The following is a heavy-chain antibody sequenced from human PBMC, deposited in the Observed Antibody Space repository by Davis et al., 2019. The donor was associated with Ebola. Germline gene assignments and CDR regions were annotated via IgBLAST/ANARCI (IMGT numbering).Heavy chain of an antibody. V-gene: IGHV3-48*03. J-gene: IGHJ6*02. CDR1: GFTFSSYA. CDR3: ARDKVEYQLLYYYYGMDV. Sequence: GGSLRLSCAASGFTFSSYAMSWVRQAPGKGLEWVSYISSSGSTIYYADSVKGRFTISRDNAKNSLYLQMNSLRAEDTAVYYCARDKVEYQLLYYYYGMDVWGQGTTVTVSS. CDR2: ISSSGSTI. D-gene: IGHD2-2*01.